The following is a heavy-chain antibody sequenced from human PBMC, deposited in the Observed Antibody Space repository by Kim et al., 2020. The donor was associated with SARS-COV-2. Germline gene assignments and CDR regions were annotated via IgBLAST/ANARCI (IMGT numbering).Heavy chain of an antibody. CDR1: GFTFSSYA. CDR3: AKTLVGYSYGRDAFDI. J-gene: IGHJ3*02. Sequence: GGSLRLSCAASGFTFSSYAMSWVRQAPGKGLEWVSAISGSGGSTYYADSVKGRFTISRDNSKNTLYLQMNSLRAEDTAVYYCAKTLVGYSYGRDAFDIWGQGTMVTVSS. V-gene: IGHV3-23*01. D-gene: IGHD5-18*01. CDR2: ISGSGGST.